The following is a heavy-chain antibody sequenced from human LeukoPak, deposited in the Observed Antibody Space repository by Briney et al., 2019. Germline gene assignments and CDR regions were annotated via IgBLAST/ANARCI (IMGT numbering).Heavy chain of an antibody. CDR1: GVSISSYY. CDR2: IYYSGST. CDR3: ARAVAGRTNWFDP. J-gene: IGHJ5*02. Sequence: SETLSLTCTVSGVSISSYYWSWIRQPPGKGLEWIGYIYYSGSTNYNPSLKSRVTISVDTSKNQFSLKLSSVTAADTAVYYCARAVAGRTNWFDPWGQGTLVTVSS. D-gene: IGHD6-19*01. V-gene: IGHV4-59*01.